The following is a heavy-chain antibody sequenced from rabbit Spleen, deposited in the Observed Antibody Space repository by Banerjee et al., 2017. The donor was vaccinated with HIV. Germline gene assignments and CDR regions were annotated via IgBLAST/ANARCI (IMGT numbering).Heavy chain of an antibody. V-gene: IGHV1S45*01. D-gene: IGHD1-1*01. J-gene: IGHJ4*01. CDR2: INASTGKP. CDR3: ARDLPGVIGWNFYL. CDR1: GFSFSDRDV. Sequence: QEQLEESGGDLVKPEGSLTLTCKASGFSFSDRDVMCWVRQAPGKGLEWIACINASTGKPVYATWAKGRFTISKTSSTTVTLQMTSLTAADTATYLCARDLPGVIGWNFYLWGPGALVTVS.